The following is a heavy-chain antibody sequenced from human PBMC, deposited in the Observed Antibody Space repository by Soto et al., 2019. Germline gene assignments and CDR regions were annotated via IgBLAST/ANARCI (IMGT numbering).Heavy chain of an antibody. CDR1: GFTFSSYA. CDR2: ISYDGSNK. CDR3: ARDWAGGGTTPYYYYYGMDV. J-gene: IGHJ6*02. V-gene: IGHV3-30-3*01. D-gene: IGHD1-1*01. Sequence: GGSLRLSCAASGFTFSSYAMHWVRQAPGKGLEWVAVISYDGSNKYYADSVKGRFTISRDNSKNTLYLQMNSLRAEDTAVYYCARDWAGGGTTPYYYYYGMDVWGQGTTVTV.